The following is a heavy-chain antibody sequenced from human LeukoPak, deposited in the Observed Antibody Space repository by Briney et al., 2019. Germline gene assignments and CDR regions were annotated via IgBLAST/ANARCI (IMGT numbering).Heavy chain of an antibody. CDR1: GGSFSSGSYY. V-gene: IGHV4-61*01. D-gene: IGHD6-19*01. CDR3: ARDRRIAVAGTRYYYYGMDV. CDR2: IYYSGST. Sequence: SETLSLTCTVSGGSFSSGSYYWSWIRQPPGTGLEWIGYIYYSGSTNYNPSLKSRVTISVDTSKNQFSLKLSSVTAADTAVYYCARDRRIAVAGTRYYYYGMDVWGKGTTVTVSS. J-gene: IGHJ6*04.